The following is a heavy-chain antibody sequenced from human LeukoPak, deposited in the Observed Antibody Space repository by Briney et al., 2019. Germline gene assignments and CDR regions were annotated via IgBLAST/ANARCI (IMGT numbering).Heavy chain of an antibody. V-gene: IGHV4-30-4*08. CDR2: IYYSGST. D-gene: IGHD3-10*01. J-gene: IGHJ5*02. CDR3: ARASTMVRGVIGTNWFDP. Sequence: SETLSLTCTVSGGSISSGDYYWSWIRQPPGKGLEWIGYIYYSGSTYYNPSLKSRVTISVDTSKNQFSLKLSSATAADTAVYYCARASTMVRGVIGTNWFDPWGQGTLVTVSS. CDR1: GGSISSGDYY.